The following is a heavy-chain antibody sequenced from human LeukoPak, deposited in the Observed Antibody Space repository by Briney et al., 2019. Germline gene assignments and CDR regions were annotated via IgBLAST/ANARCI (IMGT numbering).Heavy chain of an antibody. CDR1: GFSFSTYA. Sequence: GGSLRLSCAASGFSFSTYAMSWVRQAPGKGLEWVSGVNGNGGSTSYADSVKGRFTIFRDDSKNTVYLQMNSLGVEDTAVYYCAKGAKWELPLDYWGQGTLVTVSS. CDR3: AKGAKWELPLDY. V-gene: IGHV3-23*01. CDR2: VNGNGGST. D-gene: IGHD1-26*01. J-gene: IGHJ4*02.